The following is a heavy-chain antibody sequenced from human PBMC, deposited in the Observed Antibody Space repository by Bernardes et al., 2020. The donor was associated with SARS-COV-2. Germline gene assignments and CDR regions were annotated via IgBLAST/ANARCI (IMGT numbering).Heavy chain of an antibody. CDR3: ARYQVVTAFDV. CDR2: INHSGRT. CDR1: GGSFNIYY. D-gene: IGHD2-21*02. J-gene: IGHJ4*02. V-gene: IGHV4-34*01. Sequence: SEPLSLTCAVYGGSFNIYYWSWIRQSPGKGLEWIAEINHSGRTAYSPSFKSRVTISVDTSKNQFSLNLTSVTAADTAIYFCARYQVVTAFDVWGPGTLVTVSS.